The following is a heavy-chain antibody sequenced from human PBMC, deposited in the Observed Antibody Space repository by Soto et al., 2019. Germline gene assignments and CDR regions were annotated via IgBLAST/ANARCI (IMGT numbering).Heavy chain of an antibody. Sequence: QVQLQESGPRLLKPSETLSLTCSVSGGPIRSYYLSWVRQAPGKGLEWIAYIAYTGITGDNPSLMGRVTISGDTSQNLFSLKMTSVTAADTAVYYCAREGFSGYEALDYWGQGILVTVS. CDR3: AREGFSGYEALDY. D-gene: IGHD5-12*01. V-gene: IGHV4-59*01. CDR2: IAYTGIT. J-gene: IGHJ4*02. CDR1: GGPIRSYY.